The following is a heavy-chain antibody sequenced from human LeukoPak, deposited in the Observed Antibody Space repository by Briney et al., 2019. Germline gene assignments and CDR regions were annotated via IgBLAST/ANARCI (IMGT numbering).Heavy chain of an antibody. CDR3: ARGASPAYFDY. Sequence: PSETLSLTCAVYGGSFSGYYWSWIRQPPGKGLEWIGEINHSGSTNYNPSLKSRVTISVDTSKNQFSLKLSSVTAADTAVYCCARGASPAYFDYWGQGTLVTVSS. J-gene: IGHJ4*02. CDR2: INHSGST. CDR1: GGSFSGYY. V-gene: IGHV4-34*01.